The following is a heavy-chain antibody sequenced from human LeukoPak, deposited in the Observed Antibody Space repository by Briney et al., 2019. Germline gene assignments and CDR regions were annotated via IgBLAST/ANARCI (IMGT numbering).Heavy chain of an antibody. CDR1: GFTFTDYY. D-gene: IGHD3-10*01. CDR3: ARVRRYAYYFDF. Sequence: GGSLRLSCAASGFTFTDYYMSWIRQAPGKGLEWLSYISSSAGTIYYADSVEGRFTISRDNVKNLLYLQMNSLRSEDTAVYYCARVRRYAYYFDFWGQGTQVTVSS. J-gene: IGHJ4*02. CDR2: ISSSAGTI. V-gene: IGHV3-11*01.